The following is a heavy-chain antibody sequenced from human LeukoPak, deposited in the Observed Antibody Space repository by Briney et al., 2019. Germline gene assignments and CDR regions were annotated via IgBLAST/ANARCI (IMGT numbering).Heavy chain of an antibody. J-gene: IGHJ4*02. CDR1: GGSISSHY. D-gene: IGHD2-15*01. CDR3: ARDLLGCSGGSCYDY. V-gene: IGHV4-59*11. CDR2: IYYSGST. Sequence: SETLSLTCTVSGGSISSHYWSWIRQPPGKGLEWIGCIYYSGSTNYNPSLKSRVTISVDTSKNQFSLKLSSVTAADTAVYYCARDLLGCSGGSCYDYWGQGTLVTVSS.